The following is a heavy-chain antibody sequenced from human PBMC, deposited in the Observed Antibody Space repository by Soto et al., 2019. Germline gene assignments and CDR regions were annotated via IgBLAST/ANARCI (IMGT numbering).Heavy chain of an antibody. CDR2: IYSGGST. Sequence: SLRLSCAASGFTVSSNYMSWVRQAPGKGLEWVSVIYSGGSTYYADSVKGRFTISRDNSKNTLYLQMNSLRAEDTAVYYCARVSYYDFWTQHNWFDPWGQGTLLTVSS. D-gene: IGHD3-3*01. CDR3: ARVSYYDFWTQHNWFDP. J-gene: IGHJ5*02. V-gene: IGHV3-66*01. CDR1: GFTVSSNY.